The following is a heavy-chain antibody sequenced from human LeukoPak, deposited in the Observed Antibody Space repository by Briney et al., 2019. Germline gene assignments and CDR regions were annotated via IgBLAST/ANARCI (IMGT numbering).Heavy chain of an antibody. Sequence: LKWIAYISNSGGSNYNPSLKSRVNLSIDTSKNQFSLKLSSVTAADTAVYYCAYSYGRGDCFGDWGEGILVTGS. D-gene: IGHD5-18*01. J-gene: IGHJ4*02. CDR3: AYSYGRGDCFGD. V-gene: IGHV4-59*03. CDR2: ISNSGGS.